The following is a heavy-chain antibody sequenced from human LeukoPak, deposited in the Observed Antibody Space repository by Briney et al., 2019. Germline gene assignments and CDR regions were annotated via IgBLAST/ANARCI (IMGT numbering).Heavy chain of an antibody. CDR1: GFTFSSYS. V-gene: IGHV3-21*01. CDR3: ARADIVVVPAATHYYYYGMDV. CDR2: ISSSSSYI. J-gene: IGHJ6*04. Sequence: GGSLRPSCAASGFTFSSYSMNWVRQAPGKGLEWVSSISSSSSYIYYADSVKGRFTISRDNAKNSLYLQMNSLRAEDTAVYYCARADIVVVPAATHYYYYGMDVWGKGTTVTVSS. D-gene: IGHD2-2*01.